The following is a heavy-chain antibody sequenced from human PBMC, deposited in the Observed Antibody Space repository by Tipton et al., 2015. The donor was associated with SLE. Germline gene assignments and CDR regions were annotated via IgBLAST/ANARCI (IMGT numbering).Heavy chain of an antibody. D-gene: IGHD4-17*01. Sequence: TLSLTCTVSGGSISSSSYYWSWIRQPPGKGLEWIGYIYYSGSTNYNPSLKSRVTISVDTSKNQFSLKLSSVTAADTAVYYCARSGYTVTYGMDVWGKGTTVTVSS. CDR1: GGSISSSSYY. CDR3: ARSGYTVTYGMDV. J-gene: IGHJ6*04. V-gene: IGHV4-61*01. CDR2: IYYSGST.